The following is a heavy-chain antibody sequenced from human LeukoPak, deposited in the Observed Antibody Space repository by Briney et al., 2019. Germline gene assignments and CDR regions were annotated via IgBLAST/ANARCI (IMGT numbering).Heavy chain of an antibody. Sequence: SETLSLTCTVSGGSISSGDYYWNWIRQPPGKGLEWIGYIYYSGSTFYNPSLVSRVTISVDTSKNQFSLKLSSVTTPDTAMYYCARVPTGYYPFNYWGQGTLVTVSS. CDR3: ARVPTGYYPFNY. D-gene: IGHD3-9*01. CDR2: IYYSGST. CDR1: GGSISSGDYY. V-gene: IGHV4-30-4*01. J-gene: IGHJ4*02.